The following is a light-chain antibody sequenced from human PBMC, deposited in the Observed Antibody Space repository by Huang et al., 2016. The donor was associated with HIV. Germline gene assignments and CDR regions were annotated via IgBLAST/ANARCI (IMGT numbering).Light chain of an antibody. Sequence: ASQDIAKYLNWYQQKPGQAPKLLIYDASTLETGFPSRFSGSASGTDFTFTISSLQPEDIATYYCQQYDSLPPWTFGQGTRVEIK. CDR2: DAS. CDR3: QQYDSLPPWT. J-gene: IGKJ1*01. V-gene: IGKV1-33*01. CDR1: QDIAKY.